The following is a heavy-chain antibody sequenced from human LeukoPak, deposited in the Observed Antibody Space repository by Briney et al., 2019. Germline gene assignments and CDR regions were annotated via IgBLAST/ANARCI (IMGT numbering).Heavy chain of an antibody. Sequence: GGSPRLSCAASGFTFSSYEMNWVRQAPGKGLEWVSYISSSGSTIYYADSVKGRFTISRDNAKNSLYLQMNSLRAEDTAVYYCARAIVGATWGDYWGQGTLVTVSS. J-gene: IGHJ4*02. D-gene: IGHD1-26*01. CDR1: GFTFSSYE. CDR3: ARAIVGATWGDY. CDR2: ISSSGSTI. V-gene: IGHV3-48*03.